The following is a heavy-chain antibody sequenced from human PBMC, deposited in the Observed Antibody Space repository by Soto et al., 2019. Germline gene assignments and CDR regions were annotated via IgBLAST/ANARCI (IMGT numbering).Heavy chain of an antibody. CDR3: ARGGLASVAIQVYY. CDR2: ANRSGST. Sequence: QVQLQQWGAGLLKPSETLSLTCAVYGGSFGTYYWAWIRQTPGKGLEWIGEANRSGSTNYNPALKSRAPISVDTPKNQVSLKLTSLTAADTAMYYCARGGLASVAIQVYYWGQGNLVTVSS. J-gene: IGHJ4*02. V-gene: IGHV4-34*01. D-gene: IGHD6-13*01. CDR1: GGSFGTYY.